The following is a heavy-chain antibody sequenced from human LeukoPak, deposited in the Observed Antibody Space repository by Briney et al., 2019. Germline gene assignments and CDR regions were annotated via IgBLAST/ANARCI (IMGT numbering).Heavy chain of an antibody. CDR1: GSSINNYY. Sequence: SETLSLTCTVSGSSINNYYWGWIRQPPGKGLEWIGYIQYGGRTYYSPSLKSRVTISMDLSKIQFSLKMSSVTAADTAVYYCARDFFGDFDHWGQGILVTVSS. D-gene: IGHD2/OR15-2a*01. V-gene: IGHV4-59*01. CDR2: IQYGGRT. CDR3: ARDFFGDFDH. J-gene: IGHJ4*02.